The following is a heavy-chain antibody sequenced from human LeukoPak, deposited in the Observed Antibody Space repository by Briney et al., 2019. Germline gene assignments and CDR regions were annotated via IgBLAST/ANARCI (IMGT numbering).Heavy chain of an antibody. CDR1: GFTFSDHY. D-gene: IGHD3-3*02. V-gene: IGHV3-72*01. Sequence: PGGSLRLSCAASGFTFSDHYMDWVRQAPGKGLEWVGPTRSRGHNYATEYAASVKGRVTISRDNSKSSLYLQLNSLRTEDTAVYFCARDSALAYWGLGTLVTVSS. CDR2: TRSRGHNYAT. J-gene: IGHJ4*02. CDR3: ARDSALAY.